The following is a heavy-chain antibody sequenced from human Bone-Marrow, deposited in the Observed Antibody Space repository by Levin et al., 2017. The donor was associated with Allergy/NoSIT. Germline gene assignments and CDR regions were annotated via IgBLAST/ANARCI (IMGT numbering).Heavy chain of an antibody. D-gene: IGHD3-16*02. CDR1: GFRFTDYY. CDR2: IYGGGTAT. V-gene: IGHV3-11*01. J-gene: IGHJ4*01. CDR3: ARSRAGGLSGNFHGGVDH. Sequence: GESLKISCIVSGFRFTDYYMSWIRQAPGGRLEWISYIYGGGTATYYADSVKGRFTISKDSDKSTLFLQMNGLRADDTAMYFCARSRAGGLSGNFHGGVDHWGQGSLVTVSS.